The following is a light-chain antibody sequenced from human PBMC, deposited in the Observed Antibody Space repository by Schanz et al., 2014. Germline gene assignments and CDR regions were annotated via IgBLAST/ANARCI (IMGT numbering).Light chain of an antibody. V-gene: IGLV1-44*01. Sequence: QSVLTQPPSASGTPGQRVTISCSGSSSNIGSTTVNWYQQLPGTAPKLLIYSSNQRPSGVPDRFSGSKFGTSASLAISGLQSEDEADYYCASWDDSLSGFWVFGGGTKLTVL. CDR1: SSNIGSTT. J-gene: IGLJ3*02. CDR3: ASWDDSLSGFWV. CDR2: SSN.